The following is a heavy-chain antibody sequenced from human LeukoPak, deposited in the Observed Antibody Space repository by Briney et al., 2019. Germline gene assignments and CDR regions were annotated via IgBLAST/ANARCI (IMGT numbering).Heavy chain of an antibody. J-gene: IGHJ4*02. CDR1: GFTFSSYG. V-gene: IGHV3-33*01. CDR2: IWYDGSNK. CDR3: ARSPLPYGSGSYYGY. D-gene: IGHD3-10*01. Sequence: PGGSLRLSCEASGFTFSSYGMHWVRQAPGKGLEWVAVIWYDGSNKYYADSVKGRFTISRDNAKNSLYLQMNSLRAEDTAVYYCARSPLPYGSGSYYGYWGQGTLVTVSS.